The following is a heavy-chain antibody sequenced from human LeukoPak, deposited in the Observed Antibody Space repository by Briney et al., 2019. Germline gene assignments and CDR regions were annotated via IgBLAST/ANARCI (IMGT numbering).Heavy chain of an antibody. D-gene: IGHD3-9*01. J-gene: IGHJ4*02. CDR2: ISWNSGRI. CDR1: GLTFDDDA. V-gene: IGHV3-9*01. Sequence: GGSLRLSCAASGLTFDDDAMHWVRQAPGKGLEWVSGISWNSGRIGYADSVKGRFTISRDNAKNSLYLQMNSLRAEDTAFYYCAKDTSYDILTGSFDYWGQGTLVTVSS. CDR3: AKDTSYDILTGSFDY.